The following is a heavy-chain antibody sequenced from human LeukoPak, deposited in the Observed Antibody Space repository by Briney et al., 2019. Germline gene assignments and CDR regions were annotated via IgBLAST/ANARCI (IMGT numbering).Heavy chain of an antibody. J-gene: IGHJ4*02. CDR3: ARGTWSSSIDY. CDR1: GGSISSGDYY. Sequence: SQTLSLTCAVSGGSISSGDYYWSWIRQPPGKGLEWIGYIYYSGSTYYNPSLKSRLTISGDTSKNQFSLRLSSVTAADTAVYYCARGTWSSSIDYWGQGTLVTVSS. V-gene: IGHV4-30-4*01. CDR2: IYYSGST. D-gene: IGHD6-6*01.